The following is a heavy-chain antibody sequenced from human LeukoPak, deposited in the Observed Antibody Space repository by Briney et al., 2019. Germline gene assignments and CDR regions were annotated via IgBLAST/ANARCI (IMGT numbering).Heavy chain of an antibody. J-gene: IGHJ4*02. D-gene: IGHD5-18*01. V-gene: IGHV3-21*01. CDR3: ARFQDTAMAYFDY. CDR2: IGSSGGYI. Sequence: GGSLRLSCAASGFTFSSYTMNWVRQAPGKGLEWVSSIGSSGGYIFYGDSVKGRFTISRDNAKNSLYLQMNSLRAEDTAVYYCARFQDTAMAYFDYWGQGTLVTVSS. CDR1: GFTFSSYT.